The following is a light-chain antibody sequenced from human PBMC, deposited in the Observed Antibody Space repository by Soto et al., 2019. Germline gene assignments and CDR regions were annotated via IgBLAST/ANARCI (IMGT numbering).Light chain of an antibody. Sequence: EIVMTQFPGTLSVSPGERATLSCWASQNINTYLAWYQHKPGQAPRLLIYGASIRATGVPARFSGSGSGTEFTLTINSLQSEDFAVYYCQQYDKWPITFGQGTQLEVK. CDR3: QQYDKWPIT. CDR1: QNINTY. CDR2: GAS. J-gene: IGKJ5*01. V-gene: IGKV3-15*01.